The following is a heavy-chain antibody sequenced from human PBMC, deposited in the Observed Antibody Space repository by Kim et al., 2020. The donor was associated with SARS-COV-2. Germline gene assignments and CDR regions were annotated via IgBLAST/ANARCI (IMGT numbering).Heavy chain of an antibody. D-gene: IGHD6-19*01. J-gene: IGHJ6*02. CDR2: ISAYNGNT. CDR3: ARDGNLWLVGYYYGMDV. V-gene: IGHV1-18*01. CDR1: GYTFTSYG. Sequence: ASVKVSCKASGYTFTSYGISWVRQAPGQGLEWMGWISAYNGNTNYAQKLQGRVTMTTDTSTSTAYMELRSLRSDDTAVYYCARDGNLWLVGYYYGMDVWGQGTTVTVSS.